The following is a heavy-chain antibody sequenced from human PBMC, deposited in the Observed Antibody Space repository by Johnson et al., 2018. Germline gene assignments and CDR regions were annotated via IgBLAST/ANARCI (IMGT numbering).Heavy chain of an antibody. J-gene: IGHJ3*02. D-gene: IGHD3-22*01. CDR3: AKDQIVYYYGSSVLRDDAFDI. Sequence: VQLQESGGGVVQPGRSLRLSCAASGFTFSSYGMHWVRQVPGKGLMCVSRINSDGSSTTYADSVKGRFTISRDNSKNTLYLQMNSLSAEDPAVYYCAKDQIVYYYGSSVLRDDAFDIWGRGTMVTVSS. CDR1: GFTFSSYG. CDR2: INSDGSST. V-gene: IGHV3-74*01.